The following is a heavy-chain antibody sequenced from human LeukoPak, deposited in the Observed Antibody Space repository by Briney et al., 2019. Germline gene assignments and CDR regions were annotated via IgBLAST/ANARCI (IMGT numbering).Heavy chain of an antibody. V-gene: IGHV1-2*02. CDR3: ARDYYYDSSGDDAFDI. CDR1: GYTFTGYY. D-gene: IGHD3-22*01. CDR2: INPNSGGT. J-gene: IGHJ3*02. Sequence: ASVKVSCKASGYTFTGYYMHWVRQAPGQGLEWMGWINPNSGGTNYAQKFQGRVTMTRDTSISTAYMELSRLRSDDTAMYYCARDYYYDSSGDDAFDIWGQGTMVTVSS.